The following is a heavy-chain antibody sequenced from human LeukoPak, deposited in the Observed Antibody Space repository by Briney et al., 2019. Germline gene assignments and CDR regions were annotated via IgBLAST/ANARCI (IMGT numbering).Heavy chain of an antibody. CDR1: GYTFTNYG. D-gene: IGHD3-10*01. V-gene: IGHV1-18*01. CDR3: ARDTPFYHGSGSLFDY. CDR2: ISAYNGNT. Sequence: ASVKVSCKASGYTFTNYGIVWLRQAPGQGLEWMGWISAYNGNTDYPQKLQGRVTLTTDTSTSTAYMKLRNLRPDDTAVYYCARDTPFYHGSGSLFDYWAQGTLVTVSS. J-gene: IGHJ4*02.